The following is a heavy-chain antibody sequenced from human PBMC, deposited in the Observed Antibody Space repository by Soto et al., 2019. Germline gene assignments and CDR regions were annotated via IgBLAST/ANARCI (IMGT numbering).Heavy chain of an antibody. J-gene: IGHJ4*02. V-gene: IGHV3-33*01. CDR1: GFSFSNYG. CDR3: ARSRYSYGLPDY. D-gene: IGHD5-18*01. CDR2: IWHDGINT. Sequence: GGSLRLSCAASGFSFSNYGMHWVRQTPGKGLEWVAVIWHDGINTNYAESVKGRFTISRDDSKNTLYLQMNSLRAEDTAVYYCARSRYSYGLPDYWGQGTLVTVSS.